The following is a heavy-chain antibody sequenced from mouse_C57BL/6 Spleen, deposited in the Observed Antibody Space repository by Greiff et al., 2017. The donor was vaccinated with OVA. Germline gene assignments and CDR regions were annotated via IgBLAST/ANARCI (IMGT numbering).Heavy chain of an antibody. CDR1: GYTFTSYW. D-gene: IGHD3-2*02. CDR3: ARVAQATGAMDY. J-gene: IGHJ4*01. Sequence: QVQLQQPGAELVMPGASVKLSCKASGYTFTSYWMHWVKQRPGQGLEWIGEIDPYDSYTNSNQKFKGKSTLTADKSSSTAYMQLSSLTSEDSAVYSCARVAQATGAMDYWGQGTSVTVSS. CDR2: IDPYDSYT. V-gene: IGHV1-69*01.